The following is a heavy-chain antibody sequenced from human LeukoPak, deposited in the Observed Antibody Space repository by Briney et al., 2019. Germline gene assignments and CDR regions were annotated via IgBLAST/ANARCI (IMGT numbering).Heavy chain of an antibody. V-gene: IGHV1-69*06. Sequence: SVRVSCKASGGTFSSYAISWVRQAPGQGLEWMGGIIPIFGTANYAQKFQGRVTITADKSTSTAYMELSSLRSEDTAVYYCAREQQLATGSRYYYYGLDVWGKGTTVTVSS. CDR1: GGTFSSYA. CDR2: IIPIFGTA. J-gene: IGHJ6*04. D-gene: IGHD6-13*01. CDR3: AREQQLATGSRYYYYGLDV.